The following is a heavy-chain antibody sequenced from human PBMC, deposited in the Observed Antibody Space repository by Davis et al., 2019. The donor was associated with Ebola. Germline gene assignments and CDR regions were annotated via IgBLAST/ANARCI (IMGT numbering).Heavy chain of an antibody. J-gene: IGHJ3*02. Sequence: ASVPVSCQASGYTFKNSAISWVRQPPGQGLEWLGWISAYNGNTAYAQILQGRVTMTTDISTGTAYMELRSLRSDDTAVYFCARTSIVGTTTTASDIWGQGTMVTVSS. CDR2: ISAYNGNT. V-gene: IGHV1-18*01. CDR3: ARTSIVGTTTTASDI. D-gene: IGHD1-26*01. CDR1: GYTFKNSA.